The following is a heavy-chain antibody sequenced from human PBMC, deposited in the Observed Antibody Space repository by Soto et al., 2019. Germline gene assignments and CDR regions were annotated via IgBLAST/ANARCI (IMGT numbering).Heavy chain of an antibody. V-gene: IGHV3-33*01. CDR2: IWYDGSDK. J-gene: IGHJ6*02. CDR1: GFTFSNYG. Sequence: QVQVVESGGGVVQPGRSLRLSCAASGFTFSNYGMHWVRQAPGKGLEWVAVIWYDGSDKYYADSVKGRFTISRDNSKNTLYLQMNSLRAEDTAVYYCARGLSDIAYYGMDVWGQGITVTVSS. CDR3: ARGLSDIAYYGMDV. D-gene: IGHD5-12*01.